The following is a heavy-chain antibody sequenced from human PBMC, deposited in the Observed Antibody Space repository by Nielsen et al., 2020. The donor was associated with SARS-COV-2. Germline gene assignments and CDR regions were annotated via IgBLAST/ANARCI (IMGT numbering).Heavy chain of an antibody. J-gene: IGHJ6*02. CDR3: ARERGPYEYGLDV. CDR1: GYTFTSYA. CDR2: INAGNVNT. D-gene: IGHD3-22*01. Sequence: ASVKVSCKASGYTFTSYAMHWVRQAPGQRLEWMGWINAGNVNTKYSQKFQGRVTITRDTSASTVYMELTSLRSEDTAVYYCARERGPYEYGLDVWGQGTTVTVSS. V-gene: IGHV1-3*01.